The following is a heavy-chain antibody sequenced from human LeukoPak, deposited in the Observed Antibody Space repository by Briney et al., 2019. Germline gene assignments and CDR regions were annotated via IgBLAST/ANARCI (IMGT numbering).Heavy chain of an antibody. V-gene: IGHV4-4*07. CDR1: GGSISSYY. D-gene: IGHD3-22*01. CDR3: AGDAPYYYDSSARSFDI. J-gene: IGHJ3*02. CDR2: IYTSGST. Sequence: PSETLSLTCTVSGGSISSYYWSWIRQPAGKGLEWIGRIYTSGSTNYNPSLKSRVTISVDKSKNQFSLKLSSVTAADTAVYYCAGDAPYYYDSSARSFDIWGQGTMVTVSS.